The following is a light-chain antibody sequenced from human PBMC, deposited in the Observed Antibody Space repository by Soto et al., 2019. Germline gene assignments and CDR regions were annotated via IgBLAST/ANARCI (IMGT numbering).Light chain of an antibody. Sequence: SYELTQPPSVSVAPGQTARITCGGSDNGSKPVHWYQHKPGQAPVLVVFDNSDRASGIPERLSGANSWNTATLTISRVEAGDEADYYCQVWDSSSDRLVVFGGGTKVTVL. CDR2: DNS. CDR3: QVWDSSSDRLVV. J-gene: IGLJ2*01. V-gene: IGLV3-21*02. CDR1: DNGSKP.